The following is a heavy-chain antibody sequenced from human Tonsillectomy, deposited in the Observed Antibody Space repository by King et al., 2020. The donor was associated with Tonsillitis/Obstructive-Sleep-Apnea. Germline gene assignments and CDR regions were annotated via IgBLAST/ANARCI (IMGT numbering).Heavy chain of an antibody. V-gene: IGHV3-74*01. D-gene: IGHD1-26*01. CDR1: GFTFSSYW. CDR2: INSDGSST. J-gene: IGHJ2*01. CDR3: ARWVKGGWYFDL. Sequence: VQLVESGGGLVQPGGSLRLSCAASGFTFSSYWMHWVRQAPGKGLVWVSRINSDGSSTSYADSVKGRFTISRDNAKNTLYLQMNSLRAEDTAVYYCARWVKGGWYFDLWGRGTLVTVSS.